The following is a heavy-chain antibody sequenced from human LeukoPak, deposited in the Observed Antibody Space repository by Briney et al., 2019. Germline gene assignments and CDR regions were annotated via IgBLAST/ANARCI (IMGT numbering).Heavy chain of an antibody. CDR1: GFTFSSYA. V-gene: IGHV3-23*01. CDR2: ISGSGGST. Sequence: GGSLRLSCAASGFTFSSYAMSWVRQAPGKGLEWVSAISGSGGSTYYADSMKGRFTISRDNSKNTLYLQMNSLRAEDTAVYYCAKDDWGDYYMDVWGKGTTVTVSS. J-gene: IGHJ6*03. D-gene: IGHD3-9*01. CDR3: AKDDWGDYYMDV.